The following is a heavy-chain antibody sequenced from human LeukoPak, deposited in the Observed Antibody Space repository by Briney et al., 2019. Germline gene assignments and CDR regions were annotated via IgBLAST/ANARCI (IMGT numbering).Heavy chain of an antibody. V-gene: IGHV3-7*01. J-gene: IGHJ4*02. CDR2: IKQDGSET. CDR3: ARGNHFEY. CDR1: GFTFSSHW. Sequence: GGSLRLSCVASGFTFSSHWMSWVRQAPGKGPEWVASIKQDGSETDYVDSVKGRFTISRDNAKNSLYLQMYRLRVDDTAVFYCARGNHFEYWGQGTLVIVSS. D-gene: IGHD1-14*01.